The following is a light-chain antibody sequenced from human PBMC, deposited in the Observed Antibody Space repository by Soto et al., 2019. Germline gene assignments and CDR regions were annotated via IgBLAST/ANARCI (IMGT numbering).Light chain of an antibody. V-gene: IGKV1-13*02. Sequence: AIQMTQSPSSLSASVGDRVTITCRASQNIGSYLAWYQQKPGEAPKLLIYDASTLDSGVPSRFSGSGSGTDFTLTISSLQADDFATYYCQQYNMFPYTFGEGTKVEIK. CDR2: DAS. CDR1: QNIGSY. CDR3: QQYNMFPYT. J-gene: IGKJ2*01.